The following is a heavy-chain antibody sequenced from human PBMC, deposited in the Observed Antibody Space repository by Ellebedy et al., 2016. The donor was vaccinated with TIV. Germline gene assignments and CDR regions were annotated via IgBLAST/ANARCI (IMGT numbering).Heavy chain of an antibody. Sequence: ASVKVSCXASGYTFTSYDINWVRQATGQGLEWMGWMNPNSGNTGYAQKFQGRVTITADESTSTAYMELSSLRSEDTAVYYCASGPFASIFGVVKSLDYWGQGTLVTVSS. J-gene: IGHJ4*02. V-gene: IGHV1-8*01. CDR3: ASGPFASIFGVVKSLDY. CDR2: MNPNSGNT. CDR1: GYTFTSYD. D-gene: IGHD3-3*01.